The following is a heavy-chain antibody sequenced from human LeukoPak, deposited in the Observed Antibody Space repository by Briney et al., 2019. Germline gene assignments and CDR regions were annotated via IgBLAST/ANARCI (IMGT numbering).Heavy chain of an antibody. Sequence: GGSLRLSCAGSGFNFTGYWMHWVRQAPGKGLEWISRLYSDGRSLTYADSVMGRFTISRDNAKNSLYLQMNSLRAEDTAVYYCARAPITVAVHFDYWGQGTLVTVSS. CDR1: GFNFTGYW. J-gene: IGHJ4*02. CDR3: ARAPITVAVHFDY. D-gene: IGHD6-19*01. CDR2: LYSDGRSL. V-gene: IGHV3-74*03.